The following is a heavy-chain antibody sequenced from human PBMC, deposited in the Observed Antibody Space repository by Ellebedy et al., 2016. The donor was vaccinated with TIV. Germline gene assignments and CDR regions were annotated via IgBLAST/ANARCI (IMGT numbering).Heavy chain of an antibody. D-gene: IGHD3-10*01. CDR2: ISGYNGNT. Sequence: AASVKVSCKASGYTFTSYGFNWVRQAPGQGLEWMGWISGYNGNTNYAQKPQGRVTMTSDPSTNTAYMELRSLRSDDTAVYYCATDRGRRRSLDYWGQGTLVTVSS. V-gene: IGHV1-18*01. CDR3: ATDRGRRRSLDY. CDR1: GYTFTSYG. J-gene: IGHJ4*02.